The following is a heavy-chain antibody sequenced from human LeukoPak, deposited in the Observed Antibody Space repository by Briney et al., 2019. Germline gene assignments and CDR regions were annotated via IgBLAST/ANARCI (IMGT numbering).Heavy chain of an antibody. CDR1: GYSFTSYW. D-gene: IGHD3-22*01. V-gene: IGHV5-51*01. CDR3: ARAPTYYYDSSGYYFDY. J-gene: IGHJ4*02. CDR2: IYPGDSDT. Sequence: GESLKISCKGSGYSFTSYWIGWVRQMPGKGLEWMGIIYPGDSDTRYSPSFQGQVTISADKSISTAYLQWSSLKASDTAMYYCARAPTYYYDSSGYYFDYWGQGTLVTVSS.